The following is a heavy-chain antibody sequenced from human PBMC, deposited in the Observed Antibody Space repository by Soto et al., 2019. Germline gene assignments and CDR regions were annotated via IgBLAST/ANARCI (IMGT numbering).Heavy chain of an antibody. V-gene: IGHV4-59*08. CDR3: ARVGSGSSGYYTIFDY. CDR2: IYYSGST. CDR1: GGSISSYY. D-gene: IGHD3-22*01. J-gene: IGHJ4*02. Sequence: PSETLSLTCTVSGGSISSYYWSWIRQPPGKGLEWIGYIYYSGSTNYNPSLKSRVTISVDTSKNQFSLKLSSVTAADTAVYYCARVGSGSSGYYTIFDYWGQGTLVTVSS.